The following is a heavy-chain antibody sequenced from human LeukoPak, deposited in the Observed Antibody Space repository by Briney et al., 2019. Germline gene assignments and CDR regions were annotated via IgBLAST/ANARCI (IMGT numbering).Heavy chain of an antibody. CDR2: ISGSGGST. J-gene: IGHJ4*02. CDR1: GFTFSSYA. CDR3: AKDNSGSYYSPYYFDY. D-gene: IGHD1-26*01. V-gene: IGHV3-23*01. Sequence: PGASLRLSCAASGFTFSSYAMSWVRQAPGKGLEWVSGISGSGGSTYYADSVKGRFTISRDNSKNTLYLQMNSLRAEDTAVYYCAKDNSGSYYSPYYFDYWGEGTLVTVSS.